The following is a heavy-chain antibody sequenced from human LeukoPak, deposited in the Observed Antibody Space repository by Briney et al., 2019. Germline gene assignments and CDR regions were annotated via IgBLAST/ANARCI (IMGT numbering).Heavy chain of an antibody. Sequence: PGGSLRLSCAASGFSFSNYGMNWVRQAPGKGLEWVSSITSSSSYIYYADSVKGRFTISRDNAKNSLYLQMNSLRAEDTAVYYCAREVAVGAAVDYWGQGTLVTVSS. CDR1: GFSFSNYG. CDR2: ITSSSSYI. CDR3: AREVAVGAAVDY. V-gene: IGHV3-21*01. J-gene: IGHJ4*02. D-gene: IGHD6-25*01.